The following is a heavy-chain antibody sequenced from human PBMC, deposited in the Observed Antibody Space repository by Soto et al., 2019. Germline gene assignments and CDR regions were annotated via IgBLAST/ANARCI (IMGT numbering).Heavy chain of an antibody. V-gene: IGHV4-34*01. J-gene: IGHJ4*02. CDR3: ARAYSGYDFSYFDY. D-gene: IGHD5-12*01. Sequence: PSETLSLTCAVYGGSFSGYYWSWIRQPPGKGLEWIGEINHSGSTNYNPSLKSRVTISVDTSKNQFSLKLSSVTAADTAVYYCARAYSGYDFSYFDYWGQGNLVTVSS. CDR2: INHSGST. CDR1: GGSFSGYY.